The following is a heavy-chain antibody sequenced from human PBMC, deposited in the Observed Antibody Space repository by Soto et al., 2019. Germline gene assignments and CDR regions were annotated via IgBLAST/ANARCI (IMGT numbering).Heavy chain of an antibody. V-gene: IGHV1-8*01. CDR2: MNLDTGHT. Sequence: QVQLVQSGAEVRQPGASVKVSCEASGYIFTSYDFSWVRQAAGQGLEWMGWMNLDTGHTGYAQRFQGRLTLTRNTSITTAYMELNSLTSDDTAIYYCARVRKTRYTYESPGGPLSKWGQGTLVTVTS. CDR1: GYIFTSYD. J-gene: IGHJ4*02. D-gene: IGHD5-18*01. CDR3: ARVRKTRYTYESPGGPLSK.